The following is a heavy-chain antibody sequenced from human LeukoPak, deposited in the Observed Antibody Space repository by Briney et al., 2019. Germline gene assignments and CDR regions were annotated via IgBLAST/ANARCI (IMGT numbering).Heavy chain of an antibody. J-gene: IGHJ5*02. Sequence: KTSETLSLTCAVYGGSFSGYYWSWIRQPPGKGLEWIGEINHSGSTNYNPSLKSRVTISVDTSKNQFSLKLSSVTAADTAVYYCARAKVAARRMNWFDPWGQGTLVTVSS. D-gene: IGHD6-6*01. CDR1: GGSFSGYY. CDR2: INHSGST. V-gene: IGHV4-34*01. CDR3: ARAKVAARRMNWFDP.